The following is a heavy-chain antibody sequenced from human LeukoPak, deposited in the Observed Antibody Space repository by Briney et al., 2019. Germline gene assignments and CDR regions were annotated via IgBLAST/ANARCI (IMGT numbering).Heavy chain of an antibody. V-gene: IGHV3-74*01. CDR1: EFTFSNYW. CDR2: ITGDGSST. D-gene: IGHD1-1*01. CDR3: ARSNWPYYFDY. Sequence: GGSLRLSCAASEFTFSNYWMHWVRQAPGKGLGWVSWITGDGSSTRYADSVKGRFNISRDNAKNTLYLQVNSLRADDTAVYYCARSNWPYYFDYWGQGALVTVSS. J-gene: IGHJ4*02.